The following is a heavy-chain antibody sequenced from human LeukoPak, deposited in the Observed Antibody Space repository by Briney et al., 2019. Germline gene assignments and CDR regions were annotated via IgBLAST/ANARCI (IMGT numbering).Heavy chain of an antibody. D-gene: IGHD3-10*01. CDR3: ARGRYYGSGSYYWNRPGVDY. CDR2: MNPNSGNT. V-gene: IGHV1-8*01. Sequence: ASVKVSYKASGYTFTSYDINWVRQATGQGLEWMGWMNPNSGNTGYAQKFQGRVTMTRNTSISTAYMELSSLRSEDTAVYYCARGRYYGSGSYYWNRPGVDYWGQGTLVTVSS. J-gene: IGHJ4*02. CDR1: GYTFTSYD.